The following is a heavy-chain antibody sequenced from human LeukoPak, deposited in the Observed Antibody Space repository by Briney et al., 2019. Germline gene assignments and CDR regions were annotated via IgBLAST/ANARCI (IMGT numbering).Heavy chain of an antibody. D-gene: IGHD5-18*01. J-gene: IGHJ4*02. V-gene: IGHV3-73*01. CDR1: GFTFSGSA. CDR3: TRLGLGDTAMVGDNDY. CDR2: IRSKANSYAT. Sequence: GALRLSCAASGFTFSGSAMHWVRQASGKGLEWVGRIRSKANSYATAYAASVKGRFTISRDDSKNTAYLQMNSLKTEDTAVYYCTRLGLGDTAMVGDNDYWGQGTLVTVSS.